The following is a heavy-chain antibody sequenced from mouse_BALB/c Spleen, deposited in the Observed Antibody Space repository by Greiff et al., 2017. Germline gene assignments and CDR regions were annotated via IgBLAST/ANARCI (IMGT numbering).Heavy chain of an antibody. V-gene: IGHV5-12-1*01. D-gene: IGHD4-1*01. CDR3: ARHALLTDYYAMDD. CDR2: ISSGGGST. Sequence: EVNVVESGGGLVKPGGSLKLSCAASGFAFSSYDMSWVRQTPEKRLEWVAYISSGGGSTYYPDTVKGRFTISRDNAKNTLYLQMSSLKSEDTAMYYCARHALLTDYYAMDDWGQGTSVTVSS. CDR1: GFAFSSYD. J-gene: IGHJ4*01.